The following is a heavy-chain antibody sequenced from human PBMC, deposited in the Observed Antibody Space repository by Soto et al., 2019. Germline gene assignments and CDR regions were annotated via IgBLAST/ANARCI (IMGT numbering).Heavy chain of an antibody. Sequence: EVQLVESGGGLVQPGGSLRLSCAASGFTSSSYWIHWVRQAPGKGLVWVSRISNDGSSTNYADSVKGRFNISRDNAKNTVYLQMNSLRAEDTAVYYCARDTYYYDSSDHFSADAFDIWGQGTMVTVSS. V-gene: IGHV3-74*01. D-gene: IGHD3-22*01. CDR1: GFTSSSYW. CDR3: ARDTYYYDSSDHFSADAFDI. J-gene: IGHJ3*02. CDR2: ISNDGSST.